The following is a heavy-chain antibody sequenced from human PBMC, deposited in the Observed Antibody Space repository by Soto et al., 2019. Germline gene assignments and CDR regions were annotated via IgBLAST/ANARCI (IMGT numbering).Heavy chain of an antibody. Sequence: PGGCPRPSCSASGLAFSTCPISWVRQGPGKGLEWFSAISGTVGSTYYADCVKGRFTISRDNSKNTLYLQMNSLRAEDTAVYYCAKGAVTTTTVHLFDYWGQGPRVTVSS. J-gene: IGHJ4*02. CDR1: GLAFSTCP. V-gene: IGHV3-23*01. D-gene: IGHD4-4*01. CDR3: AKGAVTTTTVHLFDY. CDR2: ISGTVGST.